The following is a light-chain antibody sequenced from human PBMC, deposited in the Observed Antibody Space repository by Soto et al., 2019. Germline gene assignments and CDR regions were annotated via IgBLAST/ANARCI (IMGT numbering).Light chain of an antibody. CDR3: QHRNSAFT. Sequence: IVLTQSPATLSLSPGERATLSCRASQSVGSYLAWYQQKPGQAPRLLIYDASNRATGIPARFSGSGSGTDFTLTISSLEPEDSAVYDCQHRNSAFTFGPGTKTDI. CDR1: QSVGSY. CDR2: DAS. J-gene: IGKJ3*01. V-gene: IGKV3-11*01.